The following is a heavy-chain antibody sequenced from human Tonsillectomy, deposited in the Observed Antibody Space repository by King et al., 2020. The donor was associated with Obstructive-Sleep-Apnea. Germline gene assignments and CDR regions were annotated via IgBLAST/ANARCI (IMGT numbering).Heavy chain of an antibody. CDR1: GGSISSSSYY. CDR2: IYYSGST. Sequence: QLQESGPGLVKPSETLSLTCPVSGGSISSSSYYWGWIRQPPGKGLEWIGSIYYSGSTYYNPSLKSRVTISVDTSKNQLSLKLISVTAADTAMYYCARDRGDGKGFDFWGQGTLAT. CDR3: ARDRGDGKGFDF. V-gene: IGHV4-39*07. J-gene: IGHJ4*02. D-gene: IGHD2-21*02.